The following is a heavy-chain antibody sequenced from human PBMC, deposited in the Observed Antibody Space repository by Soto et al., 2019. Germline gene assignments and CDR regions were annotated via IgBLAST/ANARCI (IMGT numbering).Heavy chain of an antibody. J-gene: IGHJ5*02. CDR2: LYYGRSA. CDR3: ARDLEFAPSGWFGPNWFDP. V-gene: IGHV4-59*01. Sequence: SETLSLTCAVSGDSISSYYCMWIRQPPGKGLESIGYLYYGRSANYNPSLKSRVTLSVDTSTNQCSLTLSSMTAADTAVYYCARDLEFAPSGWFGPNWFDPWGQGTLVTVSS. D-gene: IGHD3-10*01. CDR1: GDSISSYY.